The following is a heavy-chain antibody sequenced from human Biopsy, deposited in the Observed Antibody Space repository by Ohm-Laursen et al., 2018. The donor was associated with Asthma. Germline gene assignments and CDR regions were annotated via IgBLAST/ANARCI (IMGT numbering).Heavy chain of an antibody. J-gene: IGHJ4*02. Sequence: SLRLSCAATGFTFSNYGMHWVRQAPGKGLDWVAVISFDGRNKNYTDSVKGRFTISRDNSRNKLHLQMNSLRAEDTAVYYCAKDVFPGWELRRGLDYWGQGTLVTVSS. V-gene: IGHV3-30*18. CDR2: ISFDGRNK. D-gene: IGHD1-26*01. CDR3: AKDVFPGWELRRGLDY. CDR1: GFTFSNYG.